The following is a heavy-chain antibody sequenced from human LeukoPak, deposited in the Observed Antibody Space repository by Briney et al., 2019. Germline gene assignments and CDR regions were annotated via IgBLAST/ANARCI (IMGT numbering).Heavy chain of an antibody. J-gene: IGHJ6*02. Sequence: GGSLRLSCAASGFTFDRYTMYWVRQLPGKGLEWVSLITRDGSGTYYADSVKGRFTISRDNSKNTLYLQMNSLRAEDTAVYYCARSNRPGTHYYCGMDVWGQGTTVTVSS. CDR1: GFTFDRYT. CDR2: ITRDGSGT. D-gene: IGHD1-26*01. CDR3: ARSNRPGTHYYCGMDV. V-gene: IGHV3-43*01.